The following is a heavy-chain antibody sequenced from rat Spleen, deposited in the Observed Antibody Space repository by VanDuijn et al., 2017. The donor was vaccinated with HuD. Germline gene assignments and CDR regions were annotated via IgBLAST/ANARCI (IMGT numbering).Heavy chain of an antibody. CDR1: GFTFSDFA. V-gene: IGHV5-7*01. CDR3: ARADIAAISADGI. D-gene: IGHD1-2*01. CDR2: ISYDGSST. Sequence: EVQLVESGGGLVQPGRSLKLSCAASGFTFSDFAMHWIRQAPKKGLEWVATISYDGSSTYYRDSVKGRFTISRDNAKSTLYLQMDSLRSEDTATYSCARADIAAISADGIWGQGVMVTVSS. J-gene: IGHJ2*01.